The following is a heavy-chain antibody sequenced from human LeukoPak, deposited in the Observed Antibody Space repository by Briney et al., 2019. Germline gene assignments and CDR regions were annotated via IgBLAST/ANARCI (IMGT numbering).Heavy chain of an antibody. V-gene: IGHV1-69*13. CDR1: GGTFSSYA. Sequence: ASVKVSCKASGGTFSSYAISWVRQAPGQGLEWMGGIIPIFGTANYAQKFQGRVTITADESMSTAYMELSSLRSEDTAVYYCARVSSSSSRWFDPWGQGTLVTVSS. CDR3: ARVSSSSSRWFDP. J-gene: IGHJ5*02. CDR2: IIPIFGTA. D-gene: IGHD6-13*01.